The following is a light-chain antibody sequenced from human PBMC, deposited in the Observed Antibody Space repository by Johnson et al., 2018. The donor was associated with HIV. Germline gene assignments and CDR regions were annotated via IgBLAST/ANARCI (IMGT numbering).Light chain of an antibody. CDR1: SSNIGNNY. CDR2: DNN. Sequence: QSALTQPPSVSAAPGQKVTISCSGSSSNIGNNYVSWYQQLPGTAPKLLIYDNNKRPSGIPDRFSGSESGSSATLGITGLQTGDEADYYCGTWDISLRVSFFGTGTKVTVL. J-gene: IGLJ1*01. V-gene: IGLV1-51*01. CDR3: GTWDISLRVSF.